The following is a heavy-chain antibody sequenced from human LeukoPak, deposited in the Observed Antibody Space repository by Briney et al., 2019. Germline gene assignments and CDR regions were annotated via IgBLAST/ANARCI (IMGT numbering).Heavy chain of an antibody. CDR3: AKFNYDSWFFDN. J-gene: IGHJ4*02. V-gene: IGHV4-4*07. CDR2: LYGSGST. CDR1: GASMSSYY. Sequence: SETLSLTCTVSGASMSSYYWAWIRQPAGKAPEWIGRLYGSGSTNYNPSLKRPVTMSIDPPENQFSLNLTSVTAADTVTYYCAKFNYDSWFFDNRRQGTLVTVSS. D-gene: IGHD3-22*01.